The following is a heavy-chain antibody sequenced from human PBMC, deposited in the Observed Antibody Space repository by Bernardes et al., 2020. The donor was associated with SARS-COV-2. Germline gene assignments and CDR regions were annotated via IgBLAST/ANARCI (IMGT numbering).Heavy chain of an antibody. CDR1: GGSLSGYK. CDR2: INHSGST. Sequence: SETLSLTCAVYGGSLSGYKWSWIRQPPGKGLEWIGEINHSGSTNYNPSLKSRVTISVDTPKNQFSLKLSSVTAADTAVYYCARGQYDILTGYRPGSGYYYGMDVWGQGTTVTVSS. CDR3: ARGQYDILTGYRPGSGYYYGMDV. J-gene: IGHJ6*02. V-gene: IGHV4-34*01. D-gene: IGHD3-9*01.